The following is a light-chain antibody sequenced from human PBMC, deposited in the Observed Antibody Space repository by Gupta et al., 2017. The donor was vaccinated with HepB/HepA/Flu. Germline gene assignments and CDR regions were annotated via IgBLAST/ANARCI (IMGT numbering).Light chain of an antibody. V-gene: IGKV1-37*01. Sequence: DIQLTQSPSSLSASVGDRVTITCRVSQGISSYLNWYRQKPGKGPKLLIYSASNLQSGVTSRFSGSGVGTDFNLTIISRQPEDVATYYGQRTNKEIACFTFGHGTKVDIK. CDR3: QRTNKEIACFT. CDR2: SAS. CDR1: QGISSY. J-gene: IGKJ3*01.